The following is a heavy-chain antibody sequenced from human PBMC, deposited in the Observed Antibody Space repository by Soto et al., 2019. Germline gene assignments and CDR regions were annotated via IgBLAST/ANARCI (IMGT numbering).Heavy chain of an antibody. CDR3: DLFCSGGSCYSYLRGMDV. D-gene: IGHD2-15*01. CDR2: IYWDDDK. CDR1: GFSLSTSGVG. Sequence: QITLKESGPTLVKPTQTLTLTCTFSGFSLSTSGVGVGWIRQPPGKALEWLALIYWDDDKRYSPSLKSRLTITTDTSKNQVVLTMTSMDPVDTATYYCDLFCSGGSCYSYLRGMDVWGQGTTVTVSS. V-gene: IGHV2-5*02. J-gene: IGHJ6*02.